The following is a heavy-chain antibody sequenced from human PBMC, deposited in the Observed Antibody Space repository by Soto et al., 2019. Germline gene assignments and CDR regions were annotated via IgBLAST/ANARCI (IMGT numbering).Heavy chain of an antibody. CDR2: INAGNGNT. J-gene: IGHJ3*02. D-gene: IGHD6-13*01. CDR1: GYTFTSYA. Sequence: QVQLVQSGAEVKKPGASVKVSCKASGYTFTSYAMHWVRQAPGQRLEWMGWINAGNGNTKYSQKFQGRVTITRDTSASTAYMELSSLRSEDTAVYYWARGGSSSWYRRDAFDIWGQGTMVTVSS. V-gene: IGHV1-3*01. CDR3: ARGGSSSWYRRDAFDI.